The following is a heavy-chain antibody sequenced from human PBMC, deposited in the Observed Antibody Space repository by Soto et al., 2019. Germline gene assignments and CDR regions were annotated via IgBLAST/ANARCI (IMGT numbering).Heavy chain of an antibody. Sequence: SENLSLTCTVSGGSISSGDYYWNWIRQPPGKGLEWIGNIYYSGNTDCNPSLKSRVTISVDTSKNQFSLNLSSVTAADSAVYYCAGQPTAGSFYDLGSYYYYYGMDVWGQGTTVT. CDR3: AGQPTAGSFYDLGSYYYYYGMDV. V-gene: IGHV4-30-4*01. CDR1: GGSISSGDYY. D-gene: IGHD3-16*01. CDR2: IYYSGNT. J-gene: IGHJ6*02.